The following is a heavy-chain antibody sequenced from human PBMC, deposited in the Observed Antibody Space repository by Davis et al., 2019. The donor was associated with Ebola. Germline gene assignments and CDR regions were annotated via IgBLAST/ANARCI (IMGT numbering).Heavy chain of an antibody. V-gene: IGHV3-48*02. Sequence: GESLKISCAASGFTFSTYSMNWVRQAPGKGLEWVSYISDSSTTIYYADSVKGRFTISRDNSKNTVYLQMNSLRDEDTAIYYCAKDTSNIWFDIWGQGTMVTVSS. CDR1: GFTFSTYS. D-gene: IGHD1-26*01. J-gene: IGHJ3*02. CDR3: AKDTSNIWFDI. CDR2: ISDSSTTI.